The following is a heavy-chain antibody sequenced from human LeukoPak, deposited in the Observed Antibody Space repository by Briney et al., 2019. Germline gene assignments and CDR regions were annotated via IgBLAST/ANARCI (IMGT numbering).Heavy chain of an antibody. CDR1: GFTFSSYA. CDR3: AKGDYDFWSGSFDY. J-gene: IGHJ4*02. V-gene: IGHV3-30-3*01. CDR2: ISYDGSNK. D-gene: IGHD3-3*01. Sequence: PGGSLRLSCAASGFTFSSYAMHWVRQAPGKGLEWVAVISYDGSNKYYADSVKGRFTISRDNSKNTLYLQMNSLRAEDTAVYYCAKGDYDFWSGSFDYWGQGTLVTVSS.